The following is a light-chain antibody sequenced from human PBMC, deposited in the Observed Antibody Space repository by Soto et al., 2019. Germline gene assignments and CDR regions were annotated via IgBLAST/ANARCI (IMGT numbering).Light chain of an antibody. V-gene: IGKV3-15*01. CDR2: GAS. CDR1: QSVSSS. Sequence: EIMMTQSPATLSVSPGERATRCCRASQSVSSSLAWYQQKPGQAPRLLIYGASTRATGIPARFSGSGSGTEFTLTINSLQSEDFATYFCQQYNFYPWTFGQGTKVDIK. J-gene: IGKJ1*01. CDR3: QQYNFYPWT.